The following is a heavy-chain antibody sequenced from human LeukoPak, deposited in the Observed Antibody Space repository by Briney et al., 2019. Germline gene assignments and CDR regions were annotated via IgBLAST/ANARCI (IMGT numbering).Heavy chain of an antibody. J-gene: IGHJ4*02. Sequence: PGGSLRLSCAASGFTFSSYAMSWVRQAPGKGLEWVSAISGIGGSTYYADSVKGRFTISRDNSKNTLYLQMNSLRAEDTAVYYCAKDPQGYYGSGSYYDYWGQGTLVTVSS. CDR2: ISGIGGST. CDR3: AKDPQGYYGSGSYYDY. CDR1: GFTFSSYA. D-gene: IGHD3-10*01. V-gene: IGHV3-23*01.